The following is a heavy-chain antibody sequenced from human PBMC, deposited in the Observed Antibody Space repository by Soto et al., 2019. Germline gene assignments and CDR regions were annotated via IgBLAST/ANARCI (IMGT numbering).Heavy chain of an antibody. D-gene: IGHD1-26*01. Sequence: QVQLVQSGAEVKKPGASVKVSCEASGGTFNTYTINWVRQSPGRGLEWVGQIVPMYDSVNYAENFQGRVKISADKYKKTAYMELTSLTSEDTALYFCASWRSYSGSYCFDYWGQGTLVTVSS. CDR3: ASWRSYSGSYCFDY. CDR2: IVPMYDSV. CDR1: GGTFNTYT. J-gene: IGHJ4*02. V-gene: IGHV1-69*06.